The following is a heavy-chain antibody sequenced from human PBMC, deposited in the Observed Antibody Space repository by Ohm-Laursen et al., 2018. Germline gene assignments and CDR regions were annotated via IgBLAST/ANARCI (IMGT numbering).Heavy chain of an antibody. Sequence: SDTLSLTCTVSGGSISGYYWSWIRQPPGKGLEWIGYIFYSGSTNYNPSLKSRVTMSVDTSKNQFSLKLSSVTAADTAVYYCARGGDDSSGLYYFDYWGQGTLVTVSS. D-gene: IGHD3-22*01. V-gene: IGHV4-59*12. CDR2: IFYSGST. CDR1: GGSISGYY. J-gene: IGHJ4*02. CDR3: ARGGDDSSGLYYFDY.